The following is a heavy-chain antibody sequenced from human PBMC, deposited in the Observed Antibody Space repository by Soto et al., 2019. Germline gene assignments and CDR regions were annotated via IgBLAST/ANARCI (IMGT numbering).Heavy chain of an antibody. V-gene: IGHV4-34*01. J-gene: IGHJ4*02. D-gene: IGHD3-16*01. Sequence: SETLSLTCAVYGGSFSGYYWSWIRQPPGKGLEWIGEINHSGSTNYNPSLKSRVTISVDTSKNQFSLKLSSVTAADTAVYYCARQAWGKRFDYWGQGTLVTVPQ. CDR2: INHSGST. CDR1: GGSFSGYY. CDR3: ARQAWGKRFDY.